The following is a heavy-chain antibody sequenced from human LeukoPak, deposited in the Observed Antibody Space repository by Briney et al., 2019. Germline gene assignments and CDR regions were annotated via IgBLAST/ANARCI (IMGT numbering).Heavy chain of an antibody. CDR1: GGAFSSYT. D-gene: IGHD6-13*01. CDR3: AREAGQDAFDI. CDR2: IIPILGIA. Sequence: SVKVSCKASGGAFSSYTISWVRQAPGQGLEWMGRIIPILGIANYAQKFQGRVTITADKSTSTAYMELSSLRSEDTAVYYCAREAGQDAFDIWGQGTMVTVSS. J-gene: IGHJ3*02. V-gene: IGHV1-69*04.